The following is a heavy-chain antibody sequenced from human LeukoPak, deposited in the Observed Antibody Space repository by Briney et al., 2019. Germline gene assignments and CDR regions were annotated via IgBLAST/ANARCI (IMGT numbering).Heavy chain of an antibody. Sequence: GRSLRLSCAASGFTFSSYAMHWVRQAPGKGLEWVAVISYDGSNKYYADSVKGRFTISRDNSRNTLYLQMNSLRAEDTAVYYCARMGLGLGHAFDIWGRGTMVTVSS. CDR2: ISYDGSNK. D-gene: IGHD3-10*01. J-gene: IGHJ3*02. V-gene: IGHV3-30-3*01. CDR3: ARMGLGLGHAFDI. CDR1: GFTFSSYA.